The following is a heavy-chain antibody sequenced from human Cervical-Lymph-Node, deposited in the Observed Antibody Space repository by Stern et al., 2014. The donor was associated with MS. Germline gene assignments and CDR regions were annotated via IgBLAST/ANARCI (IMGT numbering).Heavy chain of an antibody. CDR1: GYIFTDYH. J-gene: IGHJ4*02. V-gene: IGHV1-2*06. D-gene: IGHD6-13*01. CDR3: AKTRPLIEATGPYYFDY. Sequence: QDQLVQSGAEVKKPGASMIVSCKASGYIFTDYHIHWLRHAPGQGFEWMGRINPNNGDTDSAQKFQGRVTMTRDTSISTAYMELSGLRSDDTAVYYCAKTRPLIEATGPYYFDYWGQGALVTVSS. CDR2: INPNNGDT.